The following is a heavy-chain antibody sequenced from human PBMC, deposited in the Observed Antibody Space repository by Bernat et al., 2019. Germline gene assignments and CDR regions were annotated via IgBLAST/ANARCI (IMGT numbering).Heavy chain of an antibody. V-gene: IGHV4-59*01. D-gene: IGHD3-22*01. Sequence: QVQLQESGPGLVKPSETLSLTCTVSGGSISSYYWSWIRQPPGKGLEWIGYIYYSGSTNYNPSLKSRVTISVDTSKNQFSLELSSVTAADTAVYYCARYYYDSSGYSYYFDYWGQGTLVTVSS. CDR1: GGSISSYY. CDR3: ARYYYDSSGYSYYFDY. CDR2: IYYSGST. J-gene: IGHJ4*02.